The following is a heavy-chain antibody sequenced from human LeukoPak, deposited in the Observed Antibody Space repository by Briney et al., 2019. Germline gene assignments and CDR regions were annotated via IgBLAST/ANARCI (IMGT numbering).Heavy chain of an antibody. D-gene: IGHD6-6*01. V-gene: IGHV3-7*01. CDR2: IKQDGSVK. CDR1: GFIFSHYW. Sequence: GGSLRLSCGASGFIFSHYWMRWVRQAPGKGLEWVANIKQDGSVKYYVDSLKGRFTISRDNARNSVYLQMNSLRAEDTAVYYCARIGYSSSSFDYWGQGTLVTVSS. CDR3: ARIGYSSSSFDY. J-gene: IGHJ4*02.